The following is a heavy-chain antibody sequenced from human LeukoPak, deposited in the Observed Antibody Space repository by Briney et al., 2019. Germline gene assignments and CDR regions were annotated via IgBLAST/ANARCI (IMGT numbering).Heavy chain of an antibody. CDR1: GFTFSSYA. Sequence: GGSLRLSCAASGFTFSSYAMSWVRQAPGKGLEWVSAISGSGGSTYYADSVKGRFTISRDNSKNTLYLQMNSLRAEDTAVYYCARADAYFYYMDVWGKGTTVTVSS. J-gene: IGHJ6*03. CDR2: ISGSGGST. V-gene: IGHV3-23*01. CDR3: ARADAYFYYMDV.